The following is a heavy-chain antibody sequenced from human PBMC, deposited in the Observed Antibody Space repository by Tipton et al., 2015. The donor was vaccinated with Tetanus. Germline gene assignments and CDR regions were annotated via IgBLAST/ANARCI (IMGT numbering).Heavy chain of an antibody. D-gene: IGHD1-1*01. CDR2: INTDKGST. CDR1: GYTFTSFG. J-gene: IGHJ4*02. Sequence: QSGAEVKKPGASVKVSCKASGYTFTSFGINWVRQAPGQGLEWMGWINTDKGSTNYAQNLQGRVIMTTDTSTLTAYMELRSLRSDDTAVYYCARGGTTGYWGQGTLVTVSA. CDR3: ARGGTTGY. V-gene: IGHV1-18*01.